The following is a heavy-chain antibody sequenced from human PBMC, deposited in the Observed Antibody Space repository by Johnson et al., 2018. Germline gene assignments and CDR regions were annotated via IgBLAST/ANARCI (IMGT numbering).Heavy chain of an antibody. CDR2: ISGSGGST. CDR1: GFTFSSYA. CDR3: AKDSRSLYYYDSSGYYIEAFDI. V-gene: IGHV3-23*04. Sequence: VQLVQSGGGLVQPGGSLRLSCAASGFTFSSYAMSWVRQAPGKGLEWVSAISGSGGSTYYADPVKGRFTISRDNAKNTLYLQMKSLRAEDTAVYYSAKDSRSLYYYDSSGYYIEAFDIWGQGTMVTVSS. D-gene: IGHD3-22*01. J-gene: IGHJ3*02.